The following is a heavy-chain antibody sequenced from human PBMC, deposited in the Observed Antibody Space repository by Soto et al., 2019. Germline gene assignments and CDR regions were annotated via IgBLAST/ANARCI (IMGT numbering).Heavy chain of an antibody. J-gene: IGHJ6*02. Sequence: QVHLQESGPGLVKPSQTLSLTCTVSGYSISGGGYYWAWIRQRPGQGLEWIGCVYHTGDAHYNPSHPSRSVISVDKSKNKFSLSLASVTAADTAVYYCARDNRYTVNAPNVPFGMDVWGQVAAVTAS. D-gene: IGHD1-26*01. CDR2: VYHTGDA. CDR3: ARDNRYTVNAPNVPFGMDV. CDR1: GYSISGGGYY. V-gene: IGHV4-31*03.